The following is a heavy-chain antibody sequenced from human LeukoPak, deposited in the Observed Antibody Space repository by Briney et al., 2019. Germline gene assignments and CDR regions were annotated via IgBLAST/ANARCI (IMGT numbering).Heavy chain of an antibody. D-gene: IGHD1-1*01. Sequence: ASVKVSCTASGYTFTSYYMHWVRHATRQGLEWMGWIIPNIGGTNYAQKFPGRVTITRDTSISTAYIELSRLRSDDTAVYYCAVGRPRNATRLDDGYDFWGQGTMVTVSS. V-gene: IGHV1-2*02. J-gene: IGHJ3*01. CDR2: IIPNIGGT. CDR1: GYTFTSYY. CDR3: AVGRPRNATRLDDGYDF.